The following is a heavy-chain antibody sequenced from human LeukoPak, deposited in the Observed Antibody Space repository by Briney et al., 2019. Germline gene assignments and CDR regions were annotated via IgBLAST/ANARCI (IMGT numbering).Heavy chain of an antibody. J-gene: IGHJ6*03. Sequence: PGGSLRLSCAASGFTLSSHAIHWVRQAPGKGLEWVALISYDGNIKYYADSVKGRFTISRDNSKNTLSLQMNNLRPEDTAVYYCARAHLSSSSTDYMDVWGKGTTVTVSS. CDR3: ARAHLSSSSTDYMDV. V-gene: IGHV3-30*04. CDR1: GFTLSSHA. CDR2: ISYDGNIK. D-gene: IGHD6-6*01.